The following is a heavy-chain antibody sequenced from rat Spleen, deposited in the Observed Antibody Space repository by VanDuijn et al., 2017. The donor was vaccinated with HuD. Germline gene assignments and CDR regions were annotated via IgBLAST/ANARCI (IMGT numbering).Heavy chain of an antibody. V-gene: IGHV5-19*01. D-gene: IGHD5-1*01. Sequence: EVQLVESGGGLVQPGRSLKLSCSASGFSFSNYGMHWIRQAPTKGLEWVASISPSGTRTSYRDSVKGRFAISRDNAESTQHLQMDSLGFEDMATYYCVTETNWERFAYWGQGTLVTVS. J-gene: IGHJ3*01. CDR1: GFSFSNYG. CDR2: ISPSGTRT. CDR3: VTETNWERFAY.